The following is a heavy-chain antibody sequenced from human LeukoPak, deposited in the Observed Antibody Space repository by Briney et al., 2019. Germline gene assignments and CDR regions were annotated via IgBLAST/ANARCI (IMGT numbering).Heavy chain of an antibody. Sequence: SQTLSLTCAISGDSFSSNSAAWNWIRQSPSRGLEWLGRTYYRSKWYNDYAVSVKSRITINPDTSKNQFSLQLNSVTPEDTAVYYCARVPYYYGSGSGYYFDYWGQGTLVTVSS. D-gene: IGHD3-10*01. CDR1: GDSFSSNSAA. V-gene: IGHV6-1*01. CDR3: ARVPYYYGSGSGYYFDY. CDR2: TYYRSKWYN. J-gene: IGHJ4*02.